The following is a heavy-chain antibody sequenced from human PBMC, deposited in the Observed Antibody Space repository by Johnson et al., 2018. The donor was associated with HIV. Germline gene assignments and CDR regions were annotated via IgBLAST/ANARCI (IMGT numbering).Heavy chain of an antibody. CDR1: GFIFSTYA. V-gene: IGHV3-30*18. CDR3: AKDLGGSKSDEWATDYYDCSTAYPVHDPWAVVGVFDI. CDR2: ISYDGTDK. D-gene: IGHD3-3*01. J-gene: IGHJ3*02. Sequence: QVQLVESGGGVVQPGRSLRLSCAASGFIFSTYAMHWVSQVPGKGLEWVALISYDGTDKYYADSVTGRFTISRDNSKTTPYLQMNSLRIEDPAVYPCAKDLGGSKSDEWATDYYDCSTAYPVHDPWAVVGVFDIWGQGTMVTVSS.